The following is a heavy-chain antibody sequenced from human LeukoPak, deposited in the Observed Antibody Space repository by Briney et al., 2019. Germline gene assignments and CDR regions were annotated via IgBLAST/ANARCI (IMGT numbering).Heavy chain of an antibody. CDR1: GGSISSYY. J-gene: IGHJ4*02. Sequence: SETLSLTCTVSGGSISSYYWSWIRQPPGKGLEWIGYIYYSGSTNYNPSLKSRVTISVDTSKNQFSLKLSSVTAADTAVYYCARDYYDSSGYYYVGDYWGQGTLVTVSS. D-gene: IGHD3-22*01. CDR2: IYYSGST. CDR3: ARDYYDSSGYYYVGDY. V-gene: IGHV4-59*01.